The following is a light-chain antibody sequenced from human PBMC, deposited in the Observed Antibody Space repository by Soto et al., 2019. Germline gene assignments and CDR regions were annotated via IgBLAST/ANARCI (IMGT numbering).Light chain of an antibody. Sequence: DLQMTQSPSSLSASVGDRVTITCQASQDITNDLNWYQQNPGKAPKVLIYEASNLETGVPSRFSRSGSGTDFTFTISSLQPEDIETYFCQQYDNVPLTFGGGTKVEIK. CDR3: QQYDNVPLT. CDR2: EAS. CDR1: QDITND. V-gene: IGKV1-33*01. J-gene: IGKJ4*01.